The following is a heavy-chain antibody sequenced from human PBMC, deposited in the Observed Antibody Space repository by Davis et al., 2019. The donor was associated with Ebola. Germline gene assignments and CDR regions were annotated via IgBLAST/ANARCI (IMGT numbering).Heavy chain of an antibody. D-gene: IGHD3-10*01. CDR1: AGSTSSYY. CDR3: ARDSGRGWFDP. CDR2: IYYSGST. J-gene: IGHJ5*02. V-gene: IGHV4-59*01. Sequence: MPSQTLSLTCPLSAGSTSSYYWSWIRQPPGKGLEWIGYIYYSGSTNYNPSLKSRVTISVDTSKNQFSLKLSSVTAADTAVYYCARDSGRGWFDPWGQGTLVTVSS.